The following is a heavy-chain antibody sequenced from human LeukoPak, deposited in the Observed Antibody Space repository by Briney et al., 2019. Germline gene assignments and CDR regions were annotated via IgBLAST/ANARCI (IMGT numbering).Heavy chain of an antibody. CDR1: GGSISSSNYY. Sequence: SETLSLTCTVSGGSISSSNYYWGWIRQPPGKGLEWIGYIYYSGSTNYNPSLKSRVTISVDTSKNQFSLKLSSVTAADTAVYYCARGYYFDYWGQGTLVTVSS. J-gene: IGHJ4*02. CDR2: IYYSGST. V-gene: IGHV4-61*05. CDR3: ARGYYFDY.